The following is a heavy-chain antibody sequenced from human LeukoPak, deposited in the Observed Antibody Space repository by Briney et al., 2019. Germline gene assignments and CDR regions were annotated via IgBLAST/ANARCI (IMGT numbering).Heavy chain of an antibody. J-gene: IGHJ4*01. CDR1: GGTFSSYA. V-gene: IGHV1-69*13. CDR3: AAGSSGLLTDCGGDCYNFDY. CDR2: IIPIFGTA. D-gene: IGHD2-21*01. Sequence: SVKVSCKASGGTFSSYAISWVRQAPGQGLEWMGGIIPIFGTANYAQKFQGRVTITADESTSTAYMELSSLRSEDTAVYYCAAGSSGLLTDCGGDCYNFDYWGHGTLVTVSS.